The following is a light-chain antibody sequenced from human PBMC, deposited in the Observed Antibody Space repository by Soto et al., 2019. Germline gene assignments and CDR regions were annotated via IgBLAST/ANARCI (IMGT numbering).Light chain of an antibody. V-gene: IGKV1-27*01. J-gene: IGKJ4*01. CDR2: AAS. Sequence: DIQMTQSPSSLSASVGDRVTITCRASQDINNYLAWYQQRPGKVPKLLIYAASTLQSGVPSRFSGSGSMTDFTLTISSLQHEDVASYCCQKYDIAPRTFGGGTRVEVK. CDR3: QKYDIAPRT. CDR1: QDINNY.